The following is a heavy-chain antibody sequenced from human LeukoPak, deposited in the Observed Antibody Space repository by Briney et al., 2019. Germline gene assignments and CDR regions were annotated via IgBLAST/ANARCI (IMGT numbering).Heavy chain of an antibody. Sequence: ASVKVSCKASGYTFSGYYIHWVRQAPGQGLEWMGWINPNSGGTKYAQKFQGRVTMTRDTSISTVYMELSRLRSDDTAVYYCARGLRGSPAFDYWGQGTLVTVSS. CDR1: GYTFSGYY. CDR2: INPNSGGT. V-gene: IGHV1-2*02. J-gene: IGHJ4*02. CDR3: ARGLRGSPAFDY. D-gene: IGHD2-2*01.